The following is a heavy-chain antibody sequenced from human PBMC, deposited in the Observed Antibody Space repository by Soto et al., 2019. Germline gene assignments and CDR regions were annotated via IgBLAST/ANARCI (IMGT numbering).Heavy chain of an antibody. CDR2: ITGGGNNT. V-gene: IGHV3-23*01. D-gene: IGHD2-21*02. J-gene: IGHJ4*02. Sequence: PGGSLRLSCAASGFTFSSDWMHWVRQAPGKGLEWVSGITGGGNNTYYGDSVKGRFTTSRDDSKNTLYLEMNSLRAEDTAVYYCAKDVGDQPFFDYWGQGTLVTVSS. CDR3: AKDVGDQPFFDY. CDR1: GFTFSSDW.